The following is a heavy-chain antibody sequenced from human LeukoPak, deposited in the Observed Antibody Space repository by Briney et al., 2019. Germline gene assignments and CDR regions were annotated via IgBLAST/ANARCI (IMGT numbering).Heavy chain of an antibody. CDR3: ARMALDGGDSIGFDS. CDR1: GYTFTDYF. D-gene: IGHD2-21*02. J-gene: IGHJ5*01. V-gene: IGHV1-2*02. Sequence: ASVKVSCKASGYTFTDYFIHWVRQAPGQGLEWMGWINPNIGDASYAQKFQDRVAMTRDRSINTAYMELSRLTSDDTAVYYCARMALDGGDSIGFDSWGQGTLVTVSS. CDR2: INPNIGDA.